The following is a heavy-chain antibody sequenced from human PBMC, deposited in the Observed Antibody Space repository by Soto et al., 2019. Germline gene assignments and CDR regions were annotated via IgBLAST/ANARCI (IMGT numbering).Heavy chain of an antibody. CDR2: NYHSGTT. J-gene: IGHJ4*02. CDR1: GVTISTYY. Sequence: SETLSLTCAVSGVTISTYYWSCIRQPPGKGLEWIGYNYHSGTTNYNPSLKSRVTISVDTSKNQISLRLTPVTAADTAIYYCVREAYIGYGHAIDHWGQGILVTGPS. D-gene: IGHD5-12*01. V-gene: IGHV4-59*01. CDR3: VREAYIGYGHAIDH.